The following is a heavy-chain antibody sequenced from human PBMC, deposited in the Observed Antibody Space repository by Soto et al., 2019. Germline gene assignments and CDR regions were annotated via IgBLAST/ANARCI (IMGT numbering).Heavy chain of an antibody. J-gene: IGHJ5*02. CDR3: TTDSRVAGTSPWFDP. V-gene: IGHV3-15*01. CDR2: IKSKTDGGAT. CDR1: GFTFSKAW. Sequence: EVQLVESGGGLIEPGGSLRLSCAGSGFTFSKAWMSWVRQAPGKGLEWVGRIKSKTDGGATDYGAPVKGRFTISRDDSNNTLYLQMNSLETEDTAVYYCTTDSRVAGTSPWFDPWGQGTLFTVSS. D-gene: IGHD6-19*01.